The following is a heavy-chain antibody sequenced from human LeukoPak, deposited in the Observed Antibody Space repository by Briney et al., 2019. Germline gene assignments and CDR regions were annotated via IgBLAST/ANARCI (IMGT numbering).Heavy chain of an antibody. V-gene: IGHV3-11*04. CDR2: ISSSGSTI. J-gene: IGHJ4*02. CDR1: GFTFSDYY. D-gene: IGHD6-13*01. Sequence: GGSLRLSCAASGFTFSDYYMSRIRQAPGKGLEWVSYISSSGSTIYYADSVKGRFTISRDNAKNSLYLQMNSLRAEDTAVYYCARGHYRANSIAAGSFEYWGQGTLVTVSS. CDR3: ARGHYRANSIAAGSFEY.